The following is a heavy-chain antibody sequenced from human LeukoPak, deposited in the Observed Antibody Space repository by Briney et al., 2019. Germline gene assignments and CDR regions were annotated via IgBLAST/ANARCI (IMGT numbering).Heavy chain of an antibody. CDR2: MDPTGSQK. CDR1: QFTFNGSW. J-gene: IGHJ4*02. CDR3: AIWTSGNY. D-gene: IGHD1-1*01. V-gene: IGHV3-7*01. Sequence: GGSLILSCADSQFTFNGSWMNWVRQAPGKGLEWVANMDPTGSQKRYVDSVRGRFTISKDSPGASLYLDMHSLRAEDTAIYYCAIWTSGNYWGQGTLVTVSS.